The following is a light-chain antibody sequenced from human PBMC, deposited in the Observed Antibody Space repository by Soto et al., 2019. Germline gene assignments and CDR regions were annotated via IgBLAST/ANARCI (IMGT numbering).Light chain of an antibody. Sequence: DIQITQSPSSLSASVEDRVIITCRASESISNHLNWYQQKPGKAPKLLIFAASSLQSGVPSRFSGSRSGPDFPLTISSLQPEDFATYYCQQSYSSPQTFGQGTKVDIK. CDR1: ESISNH. CDR2: AAS. V-gene: IGKV1-39*01. CDR3: QQSYSSPQT. J-gene: IGKJ1*01.